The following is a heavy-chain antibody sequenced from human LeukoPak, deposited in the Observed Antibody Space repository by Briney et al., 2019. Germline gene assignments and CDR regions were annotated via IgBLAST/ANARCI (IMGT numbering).Heavy chain of an antibody. CDR1: GGTFSSYA. V-gene: IGHV1-69*13. J-gene: IGHJ4*02. Sequence: SVKVSCKASGGTFSSYAISWVRQAPGQGLEWMGGIIPIFGTANYAQKFQGRVTITADESTSTAYMELSSLKSEDTAVYYCARESVTFSSGWSFDYWGQGTLVTVSS. CDR2: IIPIFGTA. D-gene: IGHD6-19*01. CDR3: ARESVTFSSGWSFDY.